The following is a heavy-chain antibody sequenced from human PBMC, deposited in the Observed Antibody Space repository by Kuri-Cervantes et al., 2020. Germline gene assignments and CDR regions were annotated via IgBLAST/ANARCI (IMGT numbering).Heavy chain of an antibody. Sequence: SETLSLTCTVSGGSISSYYWSWIRQPAGKGLEWIGRIYTSGSTNYNPSPKSRVTMSVDTSKNQFSLRLRSVTAADTAVYYCARHNWNYPSLYYYYGMDVWGQGSTVTVSS. D-gene: IGHD1-7*01. J-gene: IGHJ6*02. V-gene: IGHV4-4*07. CDR3: ARHNWNYPSLYYYYGMDV. CDR2: IYTSGST. CDR1: GGSISSYY.